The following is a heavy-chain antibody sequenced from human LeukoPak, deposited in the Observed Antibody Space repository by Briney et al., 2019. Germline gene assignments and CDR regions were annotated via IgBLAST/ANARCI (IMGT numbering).Heavy chain of an antibody. CDR3: ARRSSGYYFDY. V-gene: IGHV5-51*01. CDR1: GYSFTNYW. CDR2: IYPGDSDT. Sequence: GEPLKISCKGSGYSFTNYWIGWVRQMPGKGLEWMGIIYPGDSDTRYSPSFQGQVTISVGKSISTAYLQWSSLKASDTAMYYCARRSSGYYFDYWGQGTLVTVSS. D-gene: IGHD3-22*01. J-gene: IGHJ4*02.